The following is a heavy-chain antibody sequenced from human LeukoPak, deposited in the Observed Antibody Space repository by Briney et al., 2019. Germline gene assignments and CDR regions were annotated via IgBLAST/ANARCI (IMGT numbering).Heavy chain of an antibody. V-gene: IGHV4-4*09. Sequence: SDTLSLTCTFSGVSVSGYYWSWIPQPPGKGLEYIGYIYSSGNTNYNPSLKSRVTISVDTSKNQFSLKLSSVTGADTAVYYCARHSGYFDYWGQGTLVTVSS. J-gene: IGHJ4*02. CDR3: ARHSGYFDY. D-gene: IGHD3-10*01. CDR1: GVSVSGYY. CDR2: IYSSGNT.